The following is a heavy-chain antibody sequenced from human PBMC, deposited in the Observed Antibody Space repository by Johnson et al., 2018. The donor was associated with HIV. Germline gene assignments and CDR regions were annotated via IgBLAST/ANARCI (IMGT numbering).Heavy chain of an antibody. CDR1: GFRFDDYA. CDR3: AREARRYHYDSSNDAFDI. Sequence: VQLVESGGGLVQPARSLRLSCAASGFRFDDYAMHWVRQAPGKGLEWVSAIGTAGDTYYPGSVKGRFTISRENAKNSLYLKMNSLRSGDTAVYYCAREARRYHYDSSNDAFDIWGQGTMVTVSS. V-gene: IGHV3-13*01. J-gene: IGHJ3*02. CDR2: IGTAGDT. D-gene: IGHD3-22*01.